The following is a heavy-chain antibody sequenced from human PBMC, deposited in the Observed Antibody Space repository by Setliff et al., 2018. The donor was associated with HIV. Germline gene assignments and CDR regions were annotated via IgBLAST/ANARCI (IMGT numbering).Heavy chain of an antibody. V-gene: IGHV4-4*08. CDR2: IYTSGST. CDR3: ARRYYNFWSGYPLDYMDV. CDR1: GGSISSYY. J-gene: IGHJ6*03. D-gene: IGHD3-3*01. Sequence: SETLSLTCTVSGGSISSYYWSWIRQPPGKGLEWIGYIYTSGSTNYNPSLKSRVTMSVGTSKNQFSLKLSSVTAADTAVYYCARRYYNFWSGYPLDYMDVWGKGTTVTVSS.